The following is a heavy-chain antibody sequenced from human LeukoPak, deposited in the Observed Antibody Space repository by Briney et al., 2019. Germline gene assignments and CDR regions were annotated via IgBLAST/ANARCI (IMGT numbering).Heavy chain of an antibody. Sequence: VASVKVSCKASGYTFTGYYMHWVRQAPGQGLEWMGWINPNSGGTNYAQKFQGRVTMTRDTSISTAYMELSRLRSDDTAMYYCARTVGYSSSWYDDYFDYWGQGTLVTVSS. J-gene: IGHJ4*02. CDR2: INPNSGGT. CDR3: ARTVGYSSSWYDDYFDY. CDR1: GYTFTGYY. V-gene: IGHV1-2*02. D-gene: IGHD6-13*01.